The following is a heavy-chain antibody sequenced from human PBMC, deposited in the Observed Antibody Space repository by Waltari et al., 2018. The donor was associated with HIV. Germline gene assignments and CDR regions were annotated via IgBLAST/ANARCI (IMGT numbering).Heavy chain of an antibody. Sequence: EVQLVESGGGLVQPGGSLSLSCAASGFSVTRNYMGWVSLIYRVRRTYYADSGQGRFTNSSDNSKDSLYLQMNGLGAEDTAAYYWALDPYWRGVNRGQSPHWGQGTLVTVSS. CDR2: IYRVRRT. CDR1: GFSVTRNY. D-gene: IGHD3-10*01. V-gene: IGHV3-66*01. J-gene: IGHJ4*02. CDR3: ALDPYWRGVNRGQSPH.